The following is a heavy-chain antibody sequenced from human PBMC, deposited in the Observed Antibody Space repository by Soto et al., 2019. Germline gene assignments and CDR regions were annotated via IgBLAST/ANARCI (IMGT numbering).Heavy chain of an antibody. Sequence: QVQLQESGPGLVKPSGTLSLTCAVSGGSISSSNWWSWVRQPPGKGLEWIGEIYHSGSTNYNPSPKSRVTISVDKSKNQFSLKLSSVTAADTAVYYCARGGDYGDYVFPYYYYGMDVWGQGTTVTVSS. V-gene: IGHV4-4*02. CDR2: IYHSGST. D-gene: IGHD4-17*01. CDR3: ARGGDYGDYVFPYYYYGMDV. J-gene: IGHJ6*02. CDR1: GGSISSSNW.